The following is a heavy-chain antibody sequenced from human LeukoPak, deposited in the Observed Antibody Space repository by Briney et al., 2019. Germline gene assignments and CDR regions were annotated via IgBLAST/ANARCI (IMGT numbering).Heavy chain of an antibody. J-gene: IGHJ5*02. CDR2: INPNSGGT. CDR3: ARVARGVINGGNWFDP. D-gene: IGHD3-10*01. Sequence: ASVKVSCKASGYTFTGYYMHWVRQAPGQGLEWMGWINPNSGGTNYAQKFQGRVTMTRDTSISTAYMELSRLRSDDTAVYYCARVARGVINGGNWFDPWGQGTLVTVSS. V-gene: IGHV1-2*02. CDR1: GYTFTGYY.